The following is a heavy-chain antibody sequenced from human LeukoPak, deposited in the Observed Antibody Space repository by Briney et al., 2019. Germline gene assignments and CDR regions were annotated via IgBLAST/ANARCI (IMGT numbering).Heavy chain of an antibody. Sequence: SETLSLTCSVSGGSISSGAYYWSWIRQPPGKGLEWIGYIYYSGSTNYNPSLKSRVTISVDTSKNQFSLKLSSVTAADTAVYYCARVPYCTSAGCPFDYWGQGTLVTVSS. V-gene: IGHV4-61*08. CDR2: IYYSGST. CDR3: ARVPYCTSAGCPFDY. J-gene: IGHJ4*02. D-gene: IGHD2-2*01. CDR1: GGSISSGAYY.